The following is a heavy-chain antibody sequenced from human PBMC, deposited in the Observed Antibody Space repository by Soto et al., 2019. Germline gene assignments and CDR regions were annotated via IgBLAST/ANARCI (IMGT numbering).Heavy chain of an antibody. CDR1: GFTFGNYW. V-gene: IGHV3-74*01. CDR3: AAAEVDY. D-gene: IGHD6-25*01. J-gene: IGHJ4*02. CDR2: RNSDGSST. Sequence: GGSLRLSCAASGFTFGNYWMHWVRQAPGKWLEWVSRRNSDGSSTNYADSVKGRFTVARDNARNTLHLQMNSLIAADTAVYYCAAAEVDYWGPGTLVTVSS.